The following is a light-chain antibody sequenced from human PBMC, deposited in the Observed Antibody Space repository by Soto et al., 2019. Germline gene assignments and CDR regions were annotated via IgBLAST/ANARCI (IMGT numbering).Light chain of an antibody. V-gene: IGLV2-14*01. CDR1: SSDVGGYNY. Sequence: QSALTQLASVSGSPGQSITISSTGTSSDVGGYNYVSWYQQHPGEAPKLMIYEVSNQPSGVSNRFSGSKSGNTASLTISGLQAEDEADYYCSSYTSSDTYVFGTGTKVTVL. J-gene: IGLJ1*01. CDR3: SSYTSSDTYV. CDR2: EVS.